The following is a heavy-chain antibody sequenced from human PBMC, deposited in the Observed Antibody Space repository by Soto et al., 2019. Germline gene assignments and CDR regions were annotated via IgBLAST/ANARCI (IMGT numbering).Heavy chain of an antibody. CDR1: GFSLSTSGVG. J-gene: IGHJ6*02. D-gene: IGHD2-15*01. CDR2: IYWDDDK. V-gene: IGHV2-5*02. Sequence: QITLKESGPPLVKPTQTLTLTCTFSGFSLSTSGVGVAWIRQPPGKALEWLALIYWDDDKRYRPSLESRLTITKDISKIQVVLTMTNMDSVDTATYYCAYLPCSGGSCYWFSFSGMDVWGQGTTVTVSS. CDR3: AYLPCSGGSCYWFSFSGMDV.